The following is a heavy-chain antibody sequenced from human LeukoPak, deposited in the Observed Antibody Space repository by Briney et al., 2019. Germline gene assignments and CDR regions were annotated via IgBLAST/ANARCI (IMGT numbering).Heavy chain of an antibody. J-gene: IGHJ4*02. Sequence: SETLSLTCTVSGGSISSYYWSWIRQPPGKGLEWIGYIYYSGSTNYNPSLKSRVTISVDTSKNQFSLKLSSVTAADTAVYYCARTPGYSSSWYGTSYAYFDYWGQGTLVAVSS. CDR2: IYYSGST. CDR3: ARTPGYSSSWYGTSYAYFDY. CDR1: GGSISSYY. D-gene: IGHD6-13*01. V-gene: IGHV4-59*01.